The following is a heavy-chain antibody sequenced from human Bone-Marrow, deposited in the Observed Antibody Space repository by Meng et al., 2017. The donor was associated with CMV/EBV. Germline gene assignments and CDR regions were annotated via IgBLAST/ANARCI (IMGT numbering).Heavy chain of an antibody. CDR3: ARAERTVTTSNYYYGMDV. Sequence: SETLSLTCTVSGSSVSSGSYYWIWIRQPPGKGLEWIGYIYYSGSTNYNPSLKSRVTISVDTSKNQFSLKLSSVTAADTAVYYCARAERTVTTSNYYYGMDVWGQGTTVTVSS. J-gene: IGHJ6*02. D-gene: IGHD4-17*01. V-gene: IGHV4-61*01. CDR1: GSSVSSGSYY. CDR2: IYYSGST.